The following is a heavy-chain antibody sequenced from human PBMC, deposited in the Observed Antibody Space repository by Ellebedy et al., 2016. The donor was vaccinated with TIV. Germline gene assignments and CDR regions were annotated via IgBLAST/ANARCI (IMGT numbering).Heavy chain of an antibody. CDR3: ARRAYYHGSGSYYSHFDY. CDR1: GYSFTSYW. D-gene: IGHD3-10*01. CDR2: IYPGDSDT. J-gene: IGHJ4*02. V-gene: IGHV5-51*01. Sequence: GESLKISXKGSGYSFTSYWIGWVRQMPGKGLEWMGIIYPGDSDTRYSPSFQGQVTISADKSISTAYLQWSSLKASDTAMYYCARRAYYHGSGSYYSHFDYWGQGNLVTVSS.